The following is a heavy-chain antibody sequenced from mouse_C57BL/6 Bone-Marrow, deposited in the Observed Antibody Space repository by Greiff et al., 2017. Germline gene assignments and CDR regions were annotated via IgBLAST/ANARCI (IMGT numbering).Heavy chain of an antibody. D-gene: IGHD5-1*01. CDR1: EYEFPSHD. Sequence: EVQLVESGGGLVQPGESLTLSCESNEYEFPSHDMSWVRKTPEKRLELVAAINSDGGSNYYPDTMERRFIISRDNTKKTLYLQMSSLSSEDTALYYCSSQSTVPTSNHYWGQGTTLTVSS. V-gene: IGHV5-2*01. CDR2: INSDGGSN. CDR3: SSQSTVPTSNHY. J-gene: IGHJ2*01.